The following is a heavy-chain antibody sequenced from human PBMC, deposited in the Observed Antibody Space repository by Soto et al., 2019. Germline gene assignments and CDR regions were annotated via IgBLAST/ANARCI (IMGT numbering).Heavy chain of an antibody. D-gene: IGHD5-12*01. CDR1: GFTFRSYN. CDR2: ISTSSTYI. Sequence: EVQLVESGGGLVKPGGSLRLSCAASGFTFRSYNMNWVRQAPGKGLEWVSSISTSSTYIYYADSMKGRFTVSRDNAKNSLYLQMNSLRVEDTAVYYCARDFKDTDGYVNYFYYGKDVWGQGATVTVSS. V-gene: IGHV3-21*01. CDR3: ARDFKDTDGYVNYFYYGKDV. J-gene: IGHJ6*02.